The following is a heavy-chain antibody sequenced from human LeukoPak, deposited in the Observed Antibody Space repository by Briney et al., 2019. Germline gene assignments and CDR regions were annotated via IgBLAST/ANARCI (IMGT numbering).Heavy chain of an antibody. CDR3: ARQLSGGIVVVPAAMGYLQH. J-gene: IGHJ1*01. D-gene: IGHD2-2*01. V-gene: IGHV4-34*01. Sequence: SETLSLTCAVYGGSFSGYYWSWIRQPPGKGLEWIGEINHSGSTNYNPSLKSRVTISVDTSKNQFSLKLSSVTAADTAVYYCARQLSGGIVVVPAAMGYLQHWGQGTLVTVSS. CDR2: INHSGST. CDR1: GGSFSGYY.